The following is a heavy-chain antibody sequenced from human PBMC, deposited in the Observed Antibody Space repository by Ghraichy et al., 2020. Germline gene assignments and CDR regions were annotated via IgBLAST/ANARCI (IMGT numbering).Heavy chain of an antibody. CDR2: IIPIFGTA. V-gene: IGHV1-69*06. CDR1: GGTFSSYA. Sequence: SVKVSCKASGGTFSSYAISWVRQAPGQGLEWMGGIIPIFGTANYAQKFQGRVTITADKSTSTAYMELSSLRSEDTAVYYCARVGATDGDAFDIWGQGTMVTVSS. D-gene: IGHD1-26*01. J-gene: IGHJ3*02. CDR3: ARVGATDGDAFDI.